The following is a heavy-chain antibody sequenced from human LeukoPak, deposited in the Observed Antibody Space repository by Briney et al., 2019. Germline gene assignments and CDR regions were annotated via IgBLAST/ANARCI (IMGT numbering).Heavy chain of an antibody. D-gene: IGHD3-16*02. J-gene: IGHJ4*02. CDR2: IRSKAYGGTT. CDR1: GFTFGDYA. Sequence: GGSLRLSCTASGFTFGDYAMSWFRQAPGKGLEWVGFIRSKAYGGTTEYAASVKGRFTISRDDSKSIAYLQMNSLKTEDTAVYYCTSTYDYVWGSYRPFDYWGQGTLVIVSS. V-gene: IGHV3-49*03. CDR3: TSTYDYVWGSYRPFDY.